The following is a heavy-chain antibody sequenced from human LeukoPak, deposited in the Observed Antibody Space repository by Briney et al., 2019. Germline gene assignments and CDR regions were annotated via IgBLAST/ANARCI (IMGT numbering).Heavy chain of an antibody. CDR1: GGSISSYY. Sequence: PSETLSLTCPVSGGSISSYYWSWIRQPPGKGLEWIGYIYYSGSTNYNPSLKSRVTISVDTSKNQFSLKLSSVTAADTAVYYCARDHREMATTDAFDIWGQGTMVTVSS. CDR2: IYYSGST. CDR3: ARDHREMATTDAFDI. D-gene: IGHD5-24*01. J-gene: IGHJ3*02. V-gene: IGHV4-59*01.